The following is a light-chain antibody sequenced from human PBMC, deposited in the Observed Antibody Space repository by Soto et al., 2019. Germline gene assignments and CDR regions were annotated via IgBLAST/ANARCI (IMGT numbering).Light chain of an antibody. CDR3: QEDDILPPT. Sequence: DIPMTQSPSSLSASVGDRVTITCQASQGINNYLVWYHQKPGRAPKLLIYDSSKLETGVPSRFGGGSSAADYTFTISGLHPEDVAKYYCQEDDILPPTFGQGTKLEIK. V-gene: IGKV1-33*01. J-gene: IGKJ2*01. CDR1: QGINNY. CDR2: DSS.